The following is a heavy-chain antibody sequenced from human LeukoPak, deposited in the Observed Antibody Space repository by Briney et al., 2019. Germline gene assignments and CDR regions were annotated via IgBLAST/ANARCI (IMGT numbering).Heavy chain of an antibody. Sequence: PGGSLGLSCAASGFTFSSYAMHWVRQAPGKGLEWVAVISYDGSNKYYADSVKGRFTISRGNSKNTLYLQMNSLRAEDTAVYYCARVGSGSSLNDYWGQGTLVTVSS. J-gene: IGHJ4*02. D-gene: IGHD1-26*01. V-gene: IGHV3-30*04. CDR1: GFTFSSYA. CDR3: ARVGSGSSLNDY. CDR2: ISYDGSNK.